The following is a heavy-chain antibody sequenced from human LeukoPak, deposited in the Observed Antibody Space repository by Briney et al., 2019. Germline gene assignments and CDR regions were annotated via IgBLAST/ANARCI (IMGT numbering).Heavy chain of an antibody. V-gene: IGHV3-74*01. J-gene: IGHJ4*02. CDR3: ARDYCSSTSCELDY. CDR1: GFTFSSYW. D-gene: IGHD2-2*01. CDR2: INSDGSST. Sequence: GGSLRLSCAASGFTFSSYWMHWVRQAPGKGLEWVSRINSDGSSTSYADSVKGRFTISRDNAKNTLYLQMNSLRAEDTAVYYCARDYCSSTSCELDYWGRGTLVTVSS.